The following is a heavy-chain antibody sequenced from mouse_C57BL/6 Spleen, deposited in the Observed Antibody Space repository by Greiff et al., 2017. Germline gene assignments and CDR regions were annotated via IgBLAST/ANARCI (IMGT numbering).Heavy chain of an antibody. V-gene: IGHV5-16*01. J-gene: IGHJ2*01. CDR2: INYDGSST. D-gene: IGHD1-1*01. CDR1: GFTFSDYY. CDR3: ARGYYYGRSHYYVDY. Sequence: EVKVVESEGGLVQPGSSMKLSCTASGFTFSDYYMAWVRQVPEKGLEWVANINYDGSSTYYLDSLKSRFIIARDNAKNILYLQMSRLKSEDTATYYCARGYYYGRSHYYVDYWGQGTTLTVSS.